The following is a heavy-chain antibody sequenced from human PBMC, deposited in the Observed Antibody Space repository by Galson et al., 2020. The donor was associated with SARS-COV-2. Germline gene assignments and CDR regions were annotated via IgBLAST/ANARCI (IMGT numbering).Heavy chain of an antibody. Sequence: SETLSLTCAVYGGSFSGYSWTWIRQAPGKGLEWIGEINSGGGTKYSPSLSSRVTLSVDTPRNQFSLKLTSVSAADTALYFCARGRQGVVPSPVLGLGPFYSYYYMDVWGKGTTVTVSS. J-gene: IGHJ6*03. CDR1: GGSFSGYS. V-gene: IGHV4-34*01. CDR3: ARGRQGVVPSPVLGLGPFYSYYYMDV. D-gene: IGHD3-16*01. CDR2: INSGGGT.